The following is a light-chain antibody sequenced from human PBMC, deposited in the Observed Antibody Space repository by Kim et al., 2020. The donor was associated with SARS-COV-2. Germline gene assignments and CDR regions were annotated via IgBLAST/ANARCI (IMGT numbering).Light chain of an antibody. CDR2: DTS. J-gene: IGLJ3*02. Sequence: PRETVTPPCDSGPGAGTSGHYPYWFQQKPGPAPRTLICDTSNKHSWTPARFSGSLLGGKAALTLAGAQPEDEAEYYCLLSYGGARVFGGGTQLTVL. CDR1: PGAGTSGHY. CDR3: LLSYGGARV. V-gene: IGLV7-46*01.